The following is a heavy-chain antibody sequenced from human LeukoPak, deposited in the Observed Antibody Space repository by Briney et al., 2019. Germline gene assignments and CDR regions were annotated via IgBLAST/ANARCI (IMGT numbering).Heavy chain of an antibody. V-gene: IGHV4-34*01. CDR3: ARAYYSTSWFPH. D-gene: IGHD3-10*01. J-gene: IGHJ5*02. CDR1: GGSFSGYY. Sequence: SETLSLTCAVYGGSFSGYYWSWIRHPPGKGLEWIGEINNSGSTNFNTSLNSRVTISADMPKTQFFLELRSVTAAETTVYYCARAYYSTSWFPHWGQGALVTVSS. CDR2: INNSGST.